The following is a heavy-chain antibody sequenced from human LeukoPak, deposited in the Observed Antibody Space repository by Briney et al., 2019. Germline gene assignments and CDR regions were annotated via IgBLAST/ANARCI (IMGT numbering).Heavy chain of an antibody. CDR3: ATLTAAAGTGFDY. D-gene: IGHD6-13*01. CDR1: GYTFTDYY. CDR2: VYPEDGET. V-gene: IGHV1-69-2*01. Sequence: AASVKISSTVSGYTFTDYYMHWVQQAPGKELEWMGLVYPEDGETIYAEKFQGRVTITADTSTDTAYMELSSLRSEDTAVYYCATLTAAAGTGFDYWGQGTLVTVSS. J-gene: IGHJ4*02.